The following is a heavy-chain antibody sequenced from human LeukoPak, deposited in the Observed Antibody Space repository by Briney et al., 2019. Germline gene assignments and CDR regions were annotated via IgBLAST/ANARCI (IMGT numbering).Heavy chain of an antibody. CDR3: ATGSGHYYGSGSYPAY. V-gene: IGHV3-11*06. D-gene: IGHD3-10*01. Sequence: GGSLRLSCAASGFTFSDYYMSWIRQAPGKGLEGVSYISSSSSYTNYADPVKGRFTISRDNAKNSLYLQMNSLRAEDTAVYYCATGSGHYYGSGSYPAYWGQGTLVTVSS. CDR1: GFTFSDYY. J-gene: IGHJ4*02. CDR2: ISSSSSYT.